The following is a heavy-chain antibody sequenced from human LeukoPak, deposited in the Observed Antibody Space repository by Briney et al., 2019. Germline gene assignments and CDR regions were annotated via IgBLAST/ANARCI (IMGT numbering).Heavy chain of an antibody. D-gene: IGHD5-24*01. CDR3: ARPLEEGWFDP. CDR2: ISGSGGST. Sequence: GGSLRLSCAASGFTFSSYAMSWVRQAPGKGLEWVSAISGSGGSTNYADSVKGRFTISRDNAKNSLYLQMNSLRAEDTAVYYCARPLEEGWFDPWGQGTLVTVSS. J-gene: IGHJ5*02. CDR1: GFTFSSYA. V-gene: IGHV3-23*01.